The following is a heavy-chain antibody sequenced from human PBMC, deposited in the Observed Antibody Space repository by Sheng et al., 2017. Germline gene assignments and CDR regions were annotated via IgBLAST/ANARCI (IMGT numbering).Heavy chain of an antibody. Sequence: EVQLVESGGGLIQPGGSLRLSCAASGFTVSGNHMSWVRQAPGKGLEWVSLIHTNGNTYYTDSVKGRFTISRDSSKNTLYLQMNRMRAEDTAVYYCARDHEGRPFDDWGQGTLVTVSS. CDR1: GFTVSGNH. D-gene: IGHD3-10*01. CDR2: IHTNGNT. V-gene: IGHV3-53*01. CDR3: ARDHEGRPFDD. J-gene: IGHJ4*02.